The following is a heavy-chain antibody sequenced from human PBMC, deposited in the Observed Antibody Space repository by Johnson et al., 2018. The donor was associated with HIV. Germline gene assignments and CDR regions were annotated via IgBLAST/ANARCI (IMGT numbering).Heavy chain of an antibody. Sequence: QVQLVESGGGVVQPGRSLRLSCAASGFTFSSYGMHWVRQAPAKGLEWVAFISYDGSDKYYTDSVKGRLTISRDNSKNTLYLQMNSLRAEDTAVYYCARKKATVFSTTSTNYAFDIWGQGTMVTVSS. V-gene: IGHV3-30*03. CDR3: ARKKATVFSTTSTNYAFDI. CDR2: ISYDGSDK. J-gene: IGHJ3*02. D-gene: IGHD1-1*01. CDR1: GFTFSSYG.